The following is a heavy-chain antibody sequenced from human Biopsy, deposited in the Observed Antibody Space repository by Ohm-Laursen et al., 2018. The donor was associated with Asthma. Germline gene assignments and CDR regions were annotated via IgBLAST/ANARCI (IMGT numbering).Heavy chain of an antibody. Sequence: SLRLSCSASGFMFRSFGMHWVRQAPGKGLEWVTVISYDGNHKFYEDSVKGRFTIPRDNSKNTLYLQMNSLRTEDTAVYYCAKRRGYSGHDNDYWGQGTLVIVSS. V-gene: IGHV3-30*18. CDR2: ISYDGNHK. D-gene: IGHD5-12*01. CDR3: AKRRGYSGHDNDY. CDR1: GFMFRSFG. J-gene: IGHJ4*02.